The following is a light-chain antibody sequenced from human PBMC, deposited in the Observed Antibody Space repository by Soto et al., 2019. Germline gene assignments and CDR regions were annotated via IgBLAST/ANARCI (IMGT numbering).Light chain of an antibody. V-gene: IGLV1-44*01. Sequence: QSVLAQPPSASATPGQRVTISCSGSNSNIGGKTVTWYQQIPGQAPKVVIHSDDQRPSGVPDRFPGSKSGTSASLAISAVQSEDEDDYFCASWDDSLTVVFGGGTKVTVL. CDR2: SDD. CDR3: ASWDDSLTVV. CDR1: NSNIGGKT. J-gene: IGLJ2*01.